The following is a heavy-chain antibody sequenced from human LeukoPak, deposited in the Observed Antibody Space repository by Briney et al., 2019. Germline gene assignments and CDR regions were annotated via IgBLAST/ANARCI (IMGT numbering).Heavy chain of an antibody. Sequence: SVKVSCKASGGTFSSYAISWVRQAPGQGLEWMGGIIPIFGTANYAQKFQGRVTITADESTSTAYMELSSLRSDDTAVYYCAIYSEGYCTSSSCFRGFDPWGQGTLVTVSS. J-gene: IGHJ5*02. D-gene: IGHD2-2*01. V-gene: IGHV1-69*13. CDR1: GGTFSSYA. CDR2: IIPIFGTA. CDR3: AIYSEGYCTSSSCFRGFDP.